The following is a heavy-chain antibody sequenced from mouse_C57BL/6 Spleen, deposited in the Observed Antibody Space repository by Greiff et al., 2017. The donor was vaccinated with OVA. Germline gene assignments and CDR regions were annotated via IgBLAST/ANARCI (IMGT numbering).Heavy chain of an antibody. CDR2: IDPSDSYT. V-gene: IGHV1-59*01. CDR1: GYTFTSYW. D-gene: IGHD2-5*01. Sequence: QVQLQQPGAELVRPGTSVKLSCKASGYTFTSYWMHWVKQRPGQGLEWIGVIDPSDSYTNYNQKFKGKATLTVDTSSSTAYMQLSSLTSEDSAVYYCARSYSNYVFDYWGQGTTLTVSS. J-gene: IGHJ2*01. CDR3: ARSYSNYVFDY.